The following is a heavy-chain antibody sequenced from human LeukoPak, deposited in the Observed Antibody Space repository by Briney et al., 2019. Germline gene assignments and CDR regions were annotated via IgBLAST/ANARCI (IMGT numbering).Heavy chain of an antibody. D-gene: IGHD4-17*01. J-gene: IGHJ4*02. Sequence: PGGSLRLSCAASGFTFSSYAMHWVRQAPGKGLEWVAVISYDGSNKYYADSVKGRFTISRDNSKNTLYLQMNSLRAEDTAVYYCARGDGDYGFDYWGQGTLVTVSS. CDR3: ARGDGDYGFDY. CDR2: ISYDGSNK. V-gene: IGHV3-30-3*01. CDR1: GFTFSSYA.